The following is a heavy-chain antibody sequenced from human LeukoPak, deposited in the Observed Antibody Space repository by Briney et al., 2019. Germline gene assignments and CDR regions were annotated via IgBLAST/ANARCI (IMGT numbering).Heavy chain of an antibody. CDR1: GYTFTSYD. Sequence: SVKVSCKASGYTFTSYDINWVRQATGRGLEWMGWMNPNSGNTGYAQKFQGRVTMTRNTSISTAYMELSSLRTDDTAVYYCACGYSYGEFDYWGQGTLVTVSS. D-gene: IGHD5-18*01. V-gene: IGHV1-8*01. J-gene: IGHJ4*02. CDR2: MNPNSGNT. CDR3: ACGYSYGEFDY.